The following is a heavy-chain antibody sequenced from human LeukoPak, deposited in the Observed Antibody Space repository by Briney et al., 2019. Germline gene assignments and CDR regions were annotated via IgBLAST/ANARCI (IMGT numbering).Heavy chain of an antibody. CDR2: MNPNSGNT. CDR3: ARVSSSWPNWFDP. V-gene: IGHV1-8*01. Sequence: ASVRVSCKASGYTFTSYDINWVRQATGQGLEWMGWMNPNSGNTGYAQKFQGRVTMTRNTSISTAYMELSSLRSEDTAVYYCARVSSSWPNWFDPWGQGSLVTVSS. CDR1: GYTFTSYD. D-gene: IGHD6-13*01. J-gene: IGHJ5*02.